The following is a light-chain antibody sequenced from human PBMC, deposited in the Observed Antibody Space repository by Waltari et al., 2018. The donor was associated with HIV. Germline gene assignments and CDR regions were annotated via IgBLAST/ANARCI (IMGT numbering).Light chain of an antibody. Sequence: QSVLTQPPSASGTPGQRVSISCSGSTANIGPTKLQWFQQLPGTAPKLLIYSNNQRPSGVPDRFSGSKSGTSASLAISGLQSEDEADYYCAAWDDSLSGPVFGGGTKLTVL. J-gene: IGLJ3*02. CDR2: SNN. CDR1: TANIGPTK. CDR3: AAWDDSLSGPV. V-gene: IGLV1-44*01.